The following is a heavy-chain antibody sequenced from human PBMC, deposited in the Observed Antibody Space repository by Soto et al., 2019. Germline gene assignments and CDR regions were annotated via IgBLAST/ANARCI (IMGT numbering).Heavy chain of an antibody. CDR2: ISSNGGST. Sequence: GGSLRLSCSASGFPFSSYAMHWVRQAPGKGLEYVSAISSNGGSTYYADSVKGRFTISRDNSKNTLYLQMSSLRAEDTAVYYCVKEVQKLLDVWGQGTLVTVSS. V-gene: IGHV3-64D*08. D-gene: IGHD6-13*01. CDR3: VKEVQKLLDV. J-gene: IGHJ4*02. CDR1: GFPFSSYA.